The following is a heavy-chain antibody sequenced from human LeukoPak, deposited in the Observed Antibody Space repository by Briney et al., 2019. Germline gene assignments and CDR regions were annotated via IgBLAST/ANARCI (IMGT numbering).Heavy chain of an antibody. Sequence: SQTLSLTCTVSGGSISSGSYYWRWIRQPAGKGLEWIGRIYTSGSTNYNPSLKSRVTISVDTSKNQFSLKLSSVTAADTAVYYCARDREVRYFDWLSPSYYFDYWGQGTLVTVSS. V-gene: IGHV4-61*02. CDR2: IYTSGST. D-gene: IGHD3-9*01. CDR1: GGSISSGSYY. J-gene: IGHJ4*02. CDR3: ARDREVRYFDWLSPSYYFDY.